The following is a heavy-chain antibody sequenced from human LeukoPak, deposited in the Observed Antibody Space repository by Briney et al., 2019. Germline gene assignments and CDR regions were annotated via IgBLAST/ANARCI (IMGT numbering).Heavy chain of an antibody. CDR1: GGSISSGGHY. V-gene: IGHV4-31*03. CDR3: AREKRWLQPTFGY. CDR2: IYYSGST. D-gene: IGHD5-24*01. J-gene: IGHJ4*02. Sequence: SETLSLTCTVSGGSISSGGHYWSWIRQHPGKGLEWIGYIYYSGSTYYNPSLKSRVTISVDTSKNQFSLKLSSVTAADTAVYYCAREKRWLQPTFGYWGQGTLVTVSS.